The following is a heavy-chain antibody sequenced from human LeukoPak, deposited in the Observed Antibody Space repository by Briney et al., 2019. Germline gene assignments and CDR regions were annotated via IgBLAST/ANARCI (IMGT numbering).Heavy chain of an antibody. CDR2: INPNSGGT. CDR1: GYTFTGYY. D-gene: IGHD3-22*01. Sequence: ASVKVSCKASGYTFTGYYMHWVRQAPGQGLEWMGWINPNSGGTNYAQKFQGRVTMTRDTSISTAYMELSRLRSDDTAVYYCARGLVYYYDSSGYYTDAFDIWGQGTMVIVSS. CDR3: ARGLVYYYDSSGYYTDAFDI. V-gene: IGHV1-2*02. J-gene: IGHJ3*02.